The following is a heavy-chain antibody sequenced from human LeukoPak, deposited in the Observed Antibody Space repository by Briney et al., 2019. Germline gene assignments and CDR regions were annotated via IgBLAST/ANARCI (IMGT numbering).Heavy chain of an antibody. Sequence: PGGSLRLSCAASGFTFSNAWMNWVRQTPGKGLEWVGRIKSRTDGGTTDYAAPVKGRFTISREDSKNTLYLQMSSLKTENTAVYYCTTGVTYYYGSGSYYRRVVFDYWGQGTLVTVSS. V-gene: IGHV3-15*01. D-gene: IGHD3-10*01. CDR2: IKSRTDGGTT. CDR1: GFTFSNAW. CDR3: TTGVTYYYGSGSYYRRVVFDY. J-gene: IGHJ4*02.